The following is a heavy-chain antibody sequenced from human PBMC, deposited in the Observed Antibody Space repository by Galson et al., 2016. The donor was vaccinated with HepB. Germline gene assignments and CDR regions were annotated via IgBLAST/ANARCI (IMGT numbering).Heavy chain of an antibody. V-gene: IGHV4-34*01. CDR2: INHSGST. CDR1: GGSFSGYY. CDR3: ARGNYSAFDI. D-gene: IGHD2-21*01. Sequence: ETLSLTCAVYGGSFSGYYWSWVRQPPGKGLEWIGEINHSGSTNYNPSLKSRVTISVDTSKNQFSLKLSSVTAADTAVYYCARGNYSAFDIWGQGTMVTVSS. J-gene: IGHJ3*02.